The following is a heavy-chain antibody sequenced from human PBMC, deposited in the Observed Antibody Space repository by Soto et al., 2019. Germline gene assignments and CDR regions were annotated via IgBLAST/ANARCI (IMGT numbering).Heavy chain of an antibody. Sequence: QVQLVQSGAEVKKPGSSVKVSCKASGGTFSSYDISWVRQAPGQGLEWMGGMMPIFGTANYAQKFQGRVTITADESTSTAYMELSSLRSEDTAVYYCARGTIVVVPAAIPGGDYYYGMDVWGQGTTVTVSS. V-gene: IGHV1-69*01. CDR2: MMPIFGTA. D-gene: IGHD2-2*02. CDR1: GGTFSSYD. J-gene: IGHJ6*02. CDR3: ARGTIVVVPAAIPGGDYYYGMDV.